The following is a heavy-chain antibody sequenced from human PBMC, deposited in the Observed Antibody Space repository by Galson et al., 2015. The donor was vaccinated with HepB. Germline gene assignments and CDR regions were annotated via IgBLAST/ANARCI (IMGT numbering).Heavy chain of an antibody. J-gene: IGHJ4*02. CDR2: ISWNSGSI. CDR3: AKVAIWDSSHEYYFDY. D-gene: IGHD6-13*01. V-gene: IGHV3-9*01. CDR1: GFTFDDYA. Sequence: SLRLSCAASGFTFDDYAMHWVRQAPGKGLGWVSGISWNSGSIGYADSVKGRFTISRDNAKNSLYLQMKSLRAEDTALYYCAKVAIWDSSHEYYFDYWGQGTLVTVSS.